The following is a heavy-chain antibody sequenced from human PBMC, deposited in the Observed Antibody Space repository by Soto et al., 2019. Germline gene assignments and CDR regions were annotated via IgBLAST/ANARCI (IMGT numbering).Heavy chain of an antibody. D-gene: IGHD1-1*01. CDR3: ARGRYGDY. V-gene: IGHV1-18*01. CDR2: IIAHNFNT. J-gene: IGHJ4*02. CDR1: GYTFTSYG. Sequence: ASVKVSCKASGYTFTSYGITLVRQAPVQVLELIVWIIAHNFNTYYSQKLQGRFIVTIYTSTITSYMELRILRSDDTAVYYCARGRYGDYWGQGALVTVSS.